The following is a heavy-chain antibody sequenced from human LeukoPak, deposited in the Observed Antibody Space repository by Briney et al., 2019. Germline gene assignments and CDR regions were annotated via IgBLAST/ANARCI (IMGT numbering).Heavy chain of an antibody. J-gene: IGHJ5*02. Sequence: GGSLRLSCAASGFTFNNYAMHWVRQAPGKGLEWVSGISGNGGSTGYADSVKCRFTISRDNAKNSLYLQMNSLRAEDTAVYYCDRAPTINANAKVNWFDPGGGGTLPTVS. V-gene: IGHV3-9*01. CDR2: ISGNGGST. CDR3: DRAPTINANAKVNWFDP. D-gene: IGHD1-1*01. CDR1: GFTFNNYA.